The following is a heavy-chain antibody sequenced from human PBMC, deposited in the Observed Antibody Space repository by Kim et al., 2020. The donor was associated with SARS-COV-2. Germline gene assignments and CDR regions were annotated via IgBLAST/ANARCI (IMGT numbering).Heavy chain of an antibody. Sequence: ASVKVSCQASGYSFTTYALIWVRQAPGEGLEWMGLLNTNTGNPTYAQGFSGRFVFSLDTSVNTAFLQISSLKAEDTAVYYCARVMYYSTSGSFPEAGLDYWGQGTLVTVSS. CDR1: GYSFTTYA. D-gene: IGHD3-10*01. CDR2: LNTNTGNP. V-gene: IGHV7-4-1*02. J-gene: IGHJ4*02. CDR3: ARVMYYSTSGSFPEAGLDY.